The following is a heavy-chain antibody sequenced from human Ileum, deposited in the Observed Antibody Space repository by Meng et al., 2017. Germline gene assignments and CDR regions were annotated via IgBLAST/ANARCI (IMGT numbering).Heavy chain of an antibody. Sequence: EGNLVQSGGGLVRPGGSMRLACTASGLTLSSSWMHWVRQVPGKVLVWVSRIKYDGSITMYADFVKGRFTISRDNAKNTLYLQMNNLRAEDTAVYYCARSDWFDPWGQGTLVTVSS. J-gene: IGHJ5*02. CDR2: IKYDGSIT. CDR3: ARSDWFDP. CDR1: GLTLSSSW. V-gene: IGHV3-74*03.